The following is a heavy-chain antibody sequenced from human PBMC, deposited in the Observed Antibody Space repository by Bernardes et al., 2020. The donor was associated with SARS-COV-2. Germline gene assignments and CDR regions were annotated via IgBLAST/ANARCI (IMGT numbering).Heavy chain of an antibody. V-gene: IGHV4-4*02. Sequence: SETLSLTCAVSAATVSPYTCCIWVRHSPRVGLKYIGETYHTGTTTYKSSLKSRVTLSVDKPNNQFSLTLTSVTAADTAVYYCGGGTNYNFDYWGQGIRLTV. CDR2: TYHTGTT. CDR3: GGGTNYNFDY. J-gene: IGHJ4*02. CDR1: AATVSPYTC. D-gene: IGHD1-26*01.